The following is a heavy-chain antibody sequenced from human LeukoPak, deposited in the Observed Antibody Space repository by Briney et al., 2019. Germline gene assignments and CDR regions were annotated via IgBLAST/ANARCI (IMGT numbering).Heavy chain of an antibody. J-gene: IGHJ4*02. D-gene: IGHD3-22*01. CDR2: IYYGGNT. CDR3: ARLLHDSRGYYYFDY. CDR1: GGSFSGYY. V-gene: IGHV4-34*01. Sequence: NPSETLSLTCAVYGGSFSGYYWSWIRQPPGKGLEWIGSIYYGGNTYDHPSLKSRVSMSVDTSKNQFSLRLSSVTAADTALYYCARLLHDSRGYYYFDYWGQGTLVTVSS.